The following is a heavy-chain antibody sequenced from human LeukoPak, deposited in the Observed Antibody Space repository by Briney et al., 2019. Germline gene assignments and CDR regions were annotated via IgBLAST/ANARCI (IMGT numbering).Heavy chain of an antibody. CDR1: GFTFDDYG. Sequence: GGSLRLSCAASGFTFDDYGMSWVRQAPGKGLEWVSGINWNGGSTGYADSVKGRFTISRDNAKNSLYLQMNSLRAEDTALYYCARATYHYDSSGYCHIRDYFDYWGQGTLVTVSS. CDR3: ARATYHYDSSGYCHIRDYFDY. V-gene: IGHV3-20*04. CDR2: INWNGGST. D-gene: IGHD3-22*01. J-gene: IGHJ4*02.